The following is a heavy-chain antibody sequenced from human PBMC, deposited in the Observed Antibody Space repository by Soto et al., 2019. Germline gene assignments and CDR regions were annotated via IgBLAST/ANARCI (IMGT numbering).Heavy chain of an antibody. CDR3: ARDCSGGSCYRGGNWFDP. CDR2: IIPIFGTA. D-gene: IGHD2-15*01. J-gene: IGHJ5*02. CDR1: GGTFSSYA. V-gene: IGHV1-69*01. Sequence: QVQLVQSGAEVKKPGSSVKVSCKASGGTFSSYAISWVRQAPGQGLEWMGGIIPIFGTANYAQKFQGRVTITADESTSTADMELSSLRSEDTAVYYCARDCSGGSCYRGGNWFDPWGQGTLVTVSS.